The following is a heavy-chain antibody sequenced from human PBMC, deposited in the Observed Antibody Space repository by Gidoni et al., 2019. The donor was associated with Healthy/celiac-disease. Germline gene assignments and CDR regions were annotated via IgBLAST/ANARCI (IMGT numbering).Heavy chain of an antibody. V-gene: IGHV3-23*01. CDR3: AKVPAPAVRVRFLVVDHY. CDR1: GSTFSSSA. J-gene: IGHJ4*02. Sequence: EVQLLESGGGLVQPGGSLRLSCAASGSTFSSSALSWVRQAPGKGLEWVSAISGSGGSTYYADSVKGRFTISRDNSKNTLYLQMNSLRAEDTAVYYCAKVPAPAVRVRFLVVDHYWGQGTLVTVSS. CDR2: ISGSGGST. D-gene: IGHD3-3*01.